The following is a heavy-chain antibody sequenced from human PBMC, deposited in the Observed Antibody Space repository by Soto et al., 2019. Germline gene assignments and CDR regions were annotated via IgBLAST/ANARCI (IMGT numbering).Heavy chain of an antibody. Sequence: QVQLQESGPGLVEPSQTLSLSCSVSGGSVSSGGYYWTWIRQHPGKGLEWIGYISYRGSTYYRASLTTRVDISMDTSSNQFSLKLTSVTAADTGLYYCARTSASFHYDAMDVWGRGTTVTVSS. CDR3: ARTSASFHYDAMDV. CDR2: ISYRGST. CDR1: GGSVSSGGYY. J-gene: IGHJ6*02. D-gene: IGHD5-18*01. V-gene: IGHV4-31*03.